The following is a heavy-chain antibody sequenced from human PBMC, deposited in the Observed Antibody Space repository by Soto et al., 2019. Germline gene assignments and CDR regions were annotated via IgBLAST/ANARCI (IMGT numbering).Heavy chain of an antibody. V-gene: IGHV4-59*08. J-gene: IGHJ6*03. Sequence: SETLSLTCTVSGGSISSYYWSWIRQPPGKGLEWIGYIYYTGSTNYNPSLKSRVTISVDKSKNQFSLKLSSVTAADTAVYYCARRLVNYYYMDVWGKGTTVTVSS. CDR3: ARRLVNYYYMDV. CDR2: IYYTGST. CDR1: GGSISSYY.